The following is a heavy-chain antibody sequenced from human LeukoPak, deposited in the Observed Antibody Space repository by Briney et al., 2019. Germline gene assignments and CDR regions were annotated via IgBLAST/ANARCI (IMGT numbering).Heavy chain of an antibody. CDR2: ISSSSSYI. CDR3: ARDPPEGYFDY. Sequence: GGSLRLSCAASGFTFSSYSMNWVRQAPGKGLEWVSSISSSSSYIYYADSVKGRFTISRDNAKNSLYLQMNSLRAEDTAVYHCARDPPEGYFDYWGQGTLVTVSS. CDR1: GFTFSSYS. D-gene: IGHD1-14*01. J-gene: IGHJ4*02. V-gene: IGHV3-21*01.